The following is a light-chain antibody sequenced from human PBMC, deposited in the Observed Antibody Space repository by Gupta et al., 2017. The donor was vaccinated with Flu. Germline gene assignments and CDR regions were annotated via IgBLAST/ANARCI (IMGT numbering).Light chain of an antibody. Sequence: TLSLSPGDSATRSCRASQSLRGYLAWYEQRPGQSPRLLIYDVSVSDTGIPVRFSGSGCGKDLSLTISTREQEDFGVYYCQQRSNAPPLTFGGGTRVEIK. CDR2: DVS. CDR3: QQRSNAPPLT. CDR1: QSLRGY. V-gene: IGKV3-11*01. J-gene: IGKJ4*01.